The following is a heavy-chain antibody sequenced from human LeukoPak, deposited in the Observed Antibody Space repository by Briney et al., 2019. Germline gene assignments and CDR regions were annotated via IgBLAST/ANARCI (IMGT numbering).Heavy chain of an antibody. CDR3: ARGTSTAPGIDY. J-gene: IGHJ4*02. CDR2: INSDGSSA. V-gene: IGHV3-74*01. CDR1: GFDFATYW. Sequence: GGSLRLSCAASGFDFATYWMYWVRQVPGEGLVWVAQINSDGSSATYGDSAKGRFSISRDNAKNTLSLYMSSLRAEDTAVYYCARGTSTAPGIDYWGQGTLVAVSS. D-gene: IGHD6-13*01.